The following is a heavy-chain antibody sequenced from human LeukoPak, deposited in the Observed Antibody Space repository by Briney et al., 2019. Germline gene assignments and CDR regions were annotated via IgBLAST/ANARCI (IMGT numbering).Heavy chain of an antibody. J-gene: IGHJ4*02. D-gene: IGHD1-14*01. CDR2: IYSGGST. V-gene: IGHV3-66*01. CDR1: GFAFSSYA. CDR3: ARTGDFDY. Sequence: GRSXRLSCAASGFAFSSYAMHWVRQAPGKGLEWVSLIYSGGSTVYADSVKGRFTISRDNAKNSLYLQMNSLRAEDTAVYYCARTGDFDYWGQGTLVTVSS.